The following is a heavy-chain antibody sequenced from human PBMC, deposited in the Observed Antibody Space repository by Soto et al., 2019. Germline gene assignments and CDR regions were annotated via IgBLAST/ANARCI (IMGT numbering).Heavy chain of an antibody. CDR2: ISYDGSNT. CDR3: AKDLFGLRFGVSGAFDI. D-gene: IGHD3-3*01. V-gene: IGHV3-30*18. CDR1: GFTFSSYG. J-gene: IGHJ3*02. Sequence: QVQLVESGGGVVQPGRSLRLSCAASGFTFSSYGMHWVRQAPGKGLEWVAVISYDGSNTYYADSVQGRFTISRDNSKNTLYLQINSLRAEHTAVYYCAKDLFGLRFGVSGAFDIWGQGTMVTVSS.